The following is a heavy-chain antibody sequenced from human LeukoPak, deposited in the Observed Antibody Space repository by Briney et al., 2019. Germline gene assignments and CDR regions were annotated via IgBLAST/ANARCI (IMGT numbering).Heavy chain of an antibody. CDR1: GGSISSYY. Sequence: PSETLSLTCTVSGGSISSYYWSWIRQPPGKGLEWIGYIYYSGSTNYNPSLKSRVTISVDTSKNQFSLKLSSVTAADTAVYYCARLFLGSSGNWFDPWGQGTLVTVSP. D-gene: IGHD6-19*01. J-gene: IGHJ5*02. V-gene: IGHV4-59*08. CDR2: IYYSGST. CDR3: ARLFLGSSGNWFDP.